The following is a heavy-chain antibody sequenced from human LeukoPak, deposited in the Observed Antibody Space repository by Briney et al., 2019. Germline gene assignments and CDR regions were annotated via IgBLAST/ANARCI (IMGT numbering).Heavy chain of an antibody. CDR1: RFTFSSYG. V-gene: IGHV3-23*01. D-gene: IGHD3-22*01. CDR3: AKDRLPLSSAYYYLPFDY. J-gene: IGHJ4*02. Sequence: GGSLRLPCAASRFTFSSYGMIWVRQAPGKGLEWVSGISASGGSTYYADSVKGRFTISRDNSKNTLFLQMNSLRAEDTAVYYCAKDRLPLSSAYYYLPFDYWGQGTLVTVSS. CDR2: ISASGGST.